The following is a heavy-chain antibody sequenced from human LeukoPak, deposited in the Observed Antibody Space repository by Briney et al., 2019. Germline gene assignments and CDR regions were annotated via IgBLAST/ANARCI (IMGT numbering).Heavy chain of an antibody. D-gene: IGHD6-13*01. CDR3: ARETSAAGPYVFHNYNGMDV. CDR1: GYPIRSSTNY. CDR2: VYFSGSA. J-gene: IGHJ6*02. V-gene: IGHV4-39*07. Sequence: PSDTLSLTCSVSGYPIRSSTNYWGWIRQPPGKGPEWMGSVYFSGSAYYNPSLKSRVTISIDTSKNQFFLQLTSLTAADTAVYYCARETSAAGPYVFHNYNGMDVWGPGTTVIVS.